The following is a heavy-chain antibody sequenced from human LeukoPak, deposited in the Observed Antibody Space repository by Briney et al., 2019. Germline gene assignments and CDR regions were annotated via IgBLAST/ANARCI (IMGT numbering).Heavy chain of an antibody. CDR1: GFTFRTYA. CDR2: IGGSGGNT. D-gene: IGHD3-22*01. J-gene: IGHJ5*02. CDR3: AKDNPATYYESSGYWA. Sequence: PGGSLRLSCAASGFTFRTYAMNWVRQAPGKGLEWVSTIGGSGGNTYYADSVKGRFTISRDNSRNTLYLQMNSLRAEDTAVFYCAKDNPATYYESSGYWAWGQGTLVTVSS. V-gene: IGHV3-23*01.